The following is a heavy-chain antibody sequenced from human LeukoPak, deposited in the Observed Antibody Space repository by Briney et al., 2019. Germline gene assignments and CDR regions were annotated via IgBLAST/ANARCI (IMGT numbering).Heavy chain of an antibody. V-gene: IGHV3-21*01. J-gene: IGHJ4*02. CDR3: ARDPDSSGPGVYFDY. CDR2: ISSSSSYI. CDR1: GFTFSSYS. D-gene: IGHD3-22*01. Sequence: GGSLRLSCAASGFTFSSYSMNWVRQAPGKGLEWVSSISSSSSYIYYADSVKGRFTISRDNAKNSLYLQMNSLSAEDTAVYYCARDPDSSGPGVYFDYWGQGTLVTVSS.